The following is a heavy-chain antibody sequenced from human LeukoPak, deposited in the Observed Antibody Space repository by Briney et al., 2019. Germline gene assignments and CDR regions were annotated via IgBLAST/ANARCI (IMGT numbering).Heavy chain of an antibody. Sequence: GGSLRLSCAASGFTFSSYAMSWVRQAPGKRLEWVSAISGSGGSTYYADSVKGRFTISRDNSKNTLYLQMNSLRAEDTAVYYCAKPPWELKSPEYFQHWGQGTLVTVSS. J-gene: IGHJ1*01. D-gene: IGHD1-26*01. CDR1: GFTFSSYA. V-gene: IGHV3-23*01. CDR3: AKPPWELKSPEYFQH. CDR2: ISGSGGST.